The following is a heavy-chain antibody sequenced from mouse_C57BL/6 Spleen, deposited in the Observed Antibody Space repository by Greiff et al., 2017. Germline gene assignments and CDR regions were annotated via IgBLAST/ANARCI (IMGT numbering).Heavy chain of an antibody. V-gene: IGHV6-3*01. D-gene: IGHD1-1*01. CDR2: IRLKSDNYAT. CDR3: TPYYYGSSPGFAY. CDR1: GFTFSNYW. Sequence: EVKLQESGGGLVQPGGSMKLSCVASGFTFSNYWMNWVRQSPEKGLEWVAQIRLKSDNYATHYAESVKGRFTISRDDSKSSVYLQMNNLRAEDTGIYYCTPYYYGSSPGFAYWGQGTLVTVSA. J-gene: IGHJ3*01.